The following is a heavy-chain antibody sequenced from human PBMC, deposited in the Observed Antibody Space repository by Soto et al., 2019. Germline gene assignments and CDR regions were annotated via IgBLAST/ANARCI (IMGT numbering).Heavy chain of an antibody. J-gene: IGHJ3*01. CDR2: INPSGGTA. CDR3: ARDPSEGSYYGSAIED. V-gene: IGHV1-46*01. D-gene: IGHD1-26*01. Sequence: QVQLVQSGAEVKKPGASVKVSCKASGYIFTKYYIHWVRQAPGRGLEWMGVINPSGGTATYAQKFQGRVILTRDSSTSTVYMELGRLRSEDTGVYYCARDPSEGSYYGSAIEDWGQGTMVTVS. CDR1: GYIFTKYY.